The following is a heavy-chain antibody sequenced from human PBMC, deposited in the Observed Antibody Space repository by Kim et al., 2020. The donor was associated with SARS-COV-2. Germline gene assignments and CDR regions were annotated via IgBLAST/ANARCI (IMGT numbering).Heavy chain of an antibody. Sequence: GGSLRLSCAASGFTFSSYGMHWVRQAPGKGLEWVAVISYDGSNKYYADSVKGRFTISRDNSKNTLYLQMNSLRAEDTAVYYCASGARSGPSVTLKYWGQGTLVTVSS. CDR1: GFTFSSYG. CDR3: ASGARSGPSVTLKY. V-gene: IGHV3-30*03. CDR2: ISYDGSNK. D-gene: IGHD3-3*01. J-gene: IGHJ4*02.